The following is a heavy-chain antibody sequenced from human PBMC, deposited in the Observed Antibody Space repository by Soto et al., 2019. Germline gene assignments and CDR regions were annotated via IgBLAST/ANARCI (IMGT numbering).Heavy chain of an antibody. CDR3: AADLENYYYYGMDV. J-gene: IGHJ6*02. V-gene: IGHV1-58*01. CDR2: IVVGSGNT. Sequence: SVKDSCKASGFTFTSSAVQWVRQARGQRLEWIGWIVVGSGNTNYAQKFQERVTITRDMSTSTAYMELSSLRSEDTAVYYCAADLENYYYYGMDVWGQGTTVTVSS. CDR1: GFTFTSSA.